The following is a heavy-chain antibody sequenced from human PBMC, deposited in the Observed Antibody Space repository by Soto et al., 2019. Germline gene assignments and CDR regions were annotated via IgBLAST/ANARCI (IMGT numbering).Heavy chain of an antibody. J-gene: IGHJ3*02. CDR3: ARTYDGSGPNSGGYGFDI. Sequence: SETLSLTCSVSGGSISSYYWSWIRQPPGKGLEWIAYIYYSGSTSYNPSLKSRVSISLDTSKNQFSLKLSSVTATDTAVYYCARTYDGSGPNSGGYGFDIWGQGTMVTVSS. D-gene: IGHD3-22*01. V-gene: IGHV4-59*01. CDR2: IYYSGST. CDR1: GGSISSYY.